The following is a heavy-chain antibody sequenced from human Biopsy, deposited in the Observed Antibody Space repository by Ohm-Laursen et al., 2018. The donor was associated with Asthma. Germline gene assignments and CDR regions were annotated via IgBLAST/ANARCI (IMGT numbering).Heavy chain of an antibody. CDR3: VSPPGY. J-gene: IGHJ4*02. CDR1: GGYLTGHY. CDR2: IYYSGST. V-gene: IGHV4-39*01. Sequence: PSETLSLTCTVYGGYLTGHYWGWIRRPPGKGLEFIGTIYYSGSTYYNPSLKRRVTLSVDASKNQFSLKLTSVTAADTAVYYCVSPPGYWGQGTRVTVSS.